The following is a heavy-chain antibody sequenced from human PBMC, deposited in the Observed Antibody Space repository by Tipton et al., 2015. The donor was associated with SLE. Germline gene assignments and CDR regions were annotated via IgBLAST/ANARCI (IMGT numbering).Heavy chain of an antibody. V-gene: IGHV4-30-4*01. J-gene: IGHJ6*02. CDR3: ARWLVVAEGPYYYYYGMDV. CDR1: GGSISSGDYY. D-gene: IGHD6-19*01. Sequence: TLSLTCTVSGGSISSGDYYWSWIRQPPGKGLEWIGYIYYSGSTYYNPSLKSRVTISVDTSKNQFSLKLSSVTAADTAVYYCARWLVVAEGPYYYYYGMDVWGQGTTVTVSS. CDR2: IYYSGST.